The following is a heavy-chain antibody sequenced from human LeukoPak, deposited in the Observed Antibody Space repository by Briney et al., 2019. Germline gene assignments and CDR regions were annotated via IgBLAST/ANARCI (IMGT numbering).Heavy chain of an antibody. D-gene: IGHD3-22*01. CDR1: GGSISSYY. CDR3: ARASYSYDINGWVPFDY. J-gene: IGHJ4*02. Sequence: SEILSLTCTVSGGSISSYYWSWIRQPPGKGLEWIGRIYTSGSTNYNPSLKSRVTISGDTSKNQFSLRLSSVTAADTAVYYCARASYSYDINGWVPFDYWGQGTLVTVSS. CDR2: IYTSGST. V-gene: IGHV4-4*08.